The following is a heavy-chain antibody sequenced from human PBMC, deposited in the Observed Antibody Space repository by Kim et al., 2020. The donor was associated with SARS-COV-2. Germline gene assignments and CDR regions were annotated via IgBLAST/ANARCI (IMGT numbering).Heavy chain of an antibody. J-gene: IGHJ4*02. D-gene: IGHD3-10*01. Sequence: GGSLRLSCAASGFIVSSNYMSWVRQAPGKGLEWVSVIYSGGSTYYADSVKGRFTISRDNSKNKLYLQMNSLSAEDTAVYYCAREGSGSFSHFDYWGRGTLVTVSS. CDR1: GFIVSSNY. CDR2: IYSGGST. CDR3: AREGSGSFSHFDY. V-gene: IGHV3-53*01.